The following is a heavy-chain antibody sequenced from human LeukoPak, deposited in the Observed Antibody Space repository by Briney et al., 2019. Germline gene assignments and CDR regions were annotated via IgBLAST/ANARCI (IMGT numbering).Heavy chain of an antibody. CDR3: ARVFTLVVPAAQPTLYYYYYMDV. Sequence: GGSLRLSCAASGFTFSRYAMSWVRQAPGKGLEWVSAMGVSGGPTYYADSVKGRFTISRDDSKNTLYLQMNSLRAEDTAVYYCARVFTLVVPAAQPTLYYYYYMDVWGKGTTVTVSS. CDR2: MGVSGGPT. D-gene: IGHD2-2*01. J-gene: IGHJ6*03. CDR1: GFTFSRYA. V-gene: IGHV3-23*01.